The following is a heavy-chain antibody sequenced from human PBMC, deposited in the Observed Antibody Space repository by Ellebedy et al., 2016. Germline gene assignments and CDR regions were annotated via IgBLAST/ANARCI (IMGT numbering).Heavy chain of an antibody. Sequence: SETLSLXXTVSGGSVSSGSYYWSWIRQPPGKGLEWIGYIYYSGSTNYNPSLKSRVTISVDTSKNQFSLKLSSVTAADTAVYYCARAKDIVVVPAAPDCGGDCYYLRAFDIWGQGTMVTVSS. CDR3: ARAKDIVVVPAAPDCGGDCYYLRAFDI. J-gene: IGHJ3*02. D-gene: IGHD2-2*01. V-gene: IGHV4-61*01. CDR1: GGSVSSGSYY. CDR2: IYYSGST.